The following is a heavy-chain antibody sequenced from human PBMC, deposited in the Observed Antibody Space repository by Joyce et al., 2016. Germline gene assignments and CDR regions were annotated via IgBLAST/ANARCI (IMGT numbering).Heavy chain of an antibody. V-gene: IGHV1-24*01. CDR1: EYTLTELS. J-gene: IGHJ4*02. Sequence: QVQLVQSGAEVKKPGASVKVSCKVFEYTLTELSMHWVRQAPGKGLEWMGHFDPEDGETIYAQEFQGRVTMTEDTSTNPAYMELSSLRSEDTAVYYCTAEFEVDTAMVAAQYYFDYWGQGTLVTVSS. CDR2: FDPEDGET. CDR3: TAEFEVDTAMVAAQYYFDY. D-gene: IGHD5-18*01.